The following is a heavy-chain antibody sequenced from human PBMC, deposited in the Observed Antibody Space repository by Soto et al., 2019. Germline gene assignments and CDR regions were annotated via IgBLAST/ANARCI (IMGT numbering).Heavy chain of an antibody. Sequence: QVQLVQSGAEVKKPGSSVKVSCKASGGTFSSYAISWVRQAPGQGLEWMGGIIPIFGTPDYAQKFQGRVTITADEATSTAYMALSSLRSEDTALYYCARQPTVTPYYYYGMDVWGQGTTVTVSS. V-gene: IGHV1-69*12. CDR3: ARQPTVTPYYYYGMDV. D-gene: IGHD4-4*01. CDR1: GGTFSSYA. J-gene: IGHJ6*02. CDR2: IIPIFGTP.